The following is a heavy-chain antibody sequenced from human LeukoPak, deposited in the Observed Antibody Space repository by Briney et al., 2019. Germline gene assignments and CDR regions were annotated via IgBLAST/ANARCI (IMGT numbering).Heavy chain of an antibody. V-gene: IGHV3-21*04. CDR1: GFTFSSYD. Sequence: GGSLRLSCAASGFTFSSYDMNWVRQAPGKGLEWVSSISSSSIYIYYADSVKGRFTISRDNSKNTLYLQMNSLRAEDTAVYYCAKAGSIAARLNWFDPWGQGTLVTVSS. CDR3: AKAGSIAARLNWFDP. D-gene: IGHD6-6*01. J-gene: IGHJ5*02. CDR2: ISSSSIYI.